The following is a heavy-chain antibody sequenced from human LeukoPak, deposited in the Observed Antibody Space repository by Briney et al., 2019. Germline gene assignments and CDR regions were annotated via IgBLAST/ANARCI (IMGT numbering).Heavy chain of an antibody. CDR1: GYTFTSYY. V-gene: IGHV1-2*06. D-gene: IGHD2-2*01. J-gene: IGHJ4*02. Sequence: ASVKVSCKASGYTFTSYYMHWVRQAPGQGLEWMGRINPNSGGTNYAQKFQGRVTMTRDTSISTAYMELSRLRSDDTAVYYCARVGVVAPPGFDYWGQGTLVTVSS. CDR3: ARVGVVAPPGFDY. CDR2: INPNSGGT.